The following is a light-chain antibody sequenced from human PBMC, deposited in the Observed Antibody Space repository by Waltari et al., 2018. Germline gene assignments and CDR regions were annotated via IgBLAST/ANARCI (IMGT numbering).Light chain of an antibody. Sequence: QSVLTQPPSVSAAPGQRVTISCSGSTSNIGNNYVSWYQQLPGTAPKLLIYDKDRRTSGMPDRFSGSKAGTSATLGITGLQTGDEADYYGGTWDTRLSVVYVFGTGTQVTVL. J-gene: IGLJ1*01. CDR3: GTWDTRLSVVYV. V-gene: IGLV1-51*01. CDR1: TSNIGNNY. CDR2: DKD.